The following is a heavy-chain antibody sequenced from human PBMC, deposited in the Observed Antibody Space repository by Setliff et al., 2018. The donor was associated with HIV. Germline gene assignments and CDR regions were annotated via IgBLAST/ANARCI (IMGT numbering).Heavy chain of an antibody. J-gene: IGHJ4*02. V-gene: IGHV1-69*06. CDR1: GDTFTFYA. D-gene: IGHD2-15*01. Sequence: SVKVSCKASGDTFTFYALSWVRQAPGQGPEWVGKIIPKSETTTYAQRFQGRVTITADKPSNTAYLELTRLTSEDTAVYYCARELGEYCSGGTCYHHYYFDYWGPGTLVTVSS. CDR2: IIPKSETT. CDR3: ARELGEYCSGGTCYHHYYFDY.